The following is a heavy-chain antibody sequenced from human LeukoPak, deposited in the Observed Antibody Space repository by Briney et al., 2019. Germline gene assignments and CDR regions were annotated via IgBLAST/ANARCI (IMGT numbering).Heavy chain of an antibody. CDR2: IIPIFGTA. CDR1: GGTFSSYA. Sequence: GASVKVSCKASGGTFSSYAISWVRQAPGQGLEWMGGIIPIFGTANYAQKFQGRVTITADESTSTAYMELSSLRSEDTAVYYCARLGAAAGTHWFDPWGQGTLVTVSS. D-gene: IGHD6-13*01. CDR3: ARLGAAAGTHWFDP. V-gene: IGHV1-69*13. J-gene: IGHJ5*02.